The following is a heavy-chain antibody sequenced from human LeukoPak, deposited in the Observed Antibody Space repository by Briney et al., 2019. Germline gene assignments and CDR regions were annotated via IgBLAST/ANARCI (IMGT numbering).Heavy chain of an antibody. CDR2: IYYSGST. CDR3: ARQAVSYSGYDLSWFDP. Sequence: GSLRLSCAASGFTFSDYDMSWVRQAPGKGLEWIGTIYYSGSTHYNPSLKSRVTISVDTSKNQISLKLTSVTAADTAVYYCARQAVSYSGYDLSWFDPWGQGTLVTVSS. CDR1: GFTFSDYD. V-gene: IGHV4-39*01. D-gene: IGHD5-12*01. J-gene: IGHJ5*02.